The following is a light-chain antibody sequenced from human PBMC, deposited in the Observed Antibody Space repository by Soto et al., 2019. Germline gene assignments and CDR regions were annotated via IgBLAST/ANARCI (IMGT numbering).Light chain of an antibody. CDR1: EGVGLK. V-gene: IGKV3-15*01. Sequence: EIVMTQSPATLSVSPGERVTLSCRASEGVGLKLAWYQLKPGLHPRLLFYDASTRSTSLPARFRGSRAGTEFTLSISILPSEDFATYYCQHYSDSPTFGQGTKVEI. J-gene: IGKJ1*01. CDR2: DAS. CDR3: QHYSDSPT.